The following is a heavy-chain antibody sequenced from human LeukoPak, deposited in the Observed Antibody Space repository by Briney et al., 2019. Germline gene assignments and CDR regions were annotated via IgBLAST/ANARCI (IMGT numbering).Heavy chain of an antibody. J-gene: IGHJ4*02. CDR3: ARDPTSYNYAHEDY. CDR1: GGSFSGDY. Sequence: PSETLSLTCAVYGGSFSGDYWTWIRQPPGKGLEWIGEINHSGSTNYNPSLKSRVTISVDTSKNQYSLKLSSVTAADTAVYYCARDPTSYNYAHEDYWGQGTLVTVSS. V-gene: IGHV4-34*01. D-gene: IGHD5-18*01. CDR2: INHSGST.